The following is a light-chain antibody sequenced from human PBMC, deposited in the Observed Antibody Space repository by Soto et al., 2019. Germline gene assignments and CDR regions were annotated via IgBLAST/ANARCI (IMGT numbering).Light chain of an antibody. CDR1: QSVLYSSNNKNY. CDR3: QQEYRPWT. J-gene: IGKJ1*01. V-gene: IGKV4-1*01. Sequence: DIVLTQSPDSLAVSLGERATINCKSSQSVLYSSNNKNYLAWYQQKPGQPPKLLIYWASTRESGVPDRFSGSGSGTEFTLTVSSLQAEDGAVYYWQQEYRPWTVGQGTKVEIK. CDR2: WAS.